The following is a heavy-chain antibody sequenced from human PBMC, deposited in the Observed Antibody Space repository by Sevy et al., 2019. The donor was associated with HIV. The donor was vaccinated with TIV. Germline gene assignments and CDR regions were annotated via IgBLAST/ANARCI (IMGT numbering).Heavy chain of an antibody. CDR1: GFTFSKYW. V-gene: IGHV3-7*01. J-gene: IGHJ4*02. D-gene: IGHD1-7*01. CDR2: IKQDAGQK. Sequence: GGSLRLSCAASGFTFSKYWMGWVRQAPGKGLEWVANIKQDAGQKYYVDSVKGLFTISRDNAKNSLYLQMNSLRAEDTAVYFCARDDGNYYFHYWGQGTLVTVSS. CDR3: ARDDGNYYFHY.